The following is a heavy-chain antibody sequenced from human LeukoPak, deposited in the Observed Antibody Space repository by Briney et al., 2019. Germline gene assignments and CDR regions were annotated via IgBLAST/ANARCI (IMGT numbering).Heavy chain of an antibody. D-gene: IGHD4-17*01. CDR3: ARETTVTSGWFDP. CDR1: GFTFINYE. V-gene: IGHV3-48*03. J-gene: IGHJ5*02. Sequence: PGGSLRLSCAASGFTFINYEMNWVRQAPGKGLEWVSYINGGGETTYYADSVKGRFTISRNNAKNSLYLQMNNLRAEDTAVYYCARETTVTSGWFDPWGQGTLVTVSS. CDR2: INGGGETT.